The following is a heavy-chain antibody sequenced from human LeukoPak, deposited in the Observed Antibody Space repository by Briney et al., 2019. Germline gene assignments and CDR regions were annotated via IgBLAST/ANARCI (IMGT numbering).Heavy chain of an antibody. CDR1: GGSISSYSYY. D-gene: IGHD3-22*01. CDR3: ARHPLYHPEDRSCYPFDY. J-gene: IGHJ4*02. V-gene: IGHV4-39*01. Sequence: AETLSLTCTVSGGSISSYSYYWGWLGPPPGKGLEGIGCLYYSDSNYYNPSLKSRVTISVDTTKNQSSLKLSSVTAADTAVYYCARHPLYHPEDRSCYPFDYWGQGTLVTVSS. CDR2: LYYSDSN.